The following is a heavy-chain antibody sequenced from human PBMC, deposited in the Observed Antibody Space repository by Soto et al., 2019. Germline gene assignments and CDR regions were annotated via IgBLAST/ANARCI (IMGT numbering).Heavy chain of an antibody. J-gene: IGHJ6*03. D-gene: IGHD1-1*01. CDR2: LSSYGGST. V-gene: IGHV3-23*01. CDR1: GFTFSTYA. CDR3: AKGGLASYNPYMDV. Sequence: GGSLRLSCAASGFTFSTYAMSWVRQAPGKGLEWVSSLSSYGGSTYYADSVKGRFTITRDNSQNTLYLQMNSLRGEDSALYYCAKGGLASYNPYMDVWGKGTTVTVSS.